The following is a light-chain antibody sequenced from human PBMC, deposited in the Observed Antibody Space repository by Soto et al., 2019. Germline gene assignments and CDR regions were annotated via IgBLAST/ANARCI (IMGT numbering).Light chain of an antibody. V-gene: IGLV2-14*01. CDR1: SSDVGAYDF. Sequence: QSVLTQPASVSGSPGQSITISCTGTSSDVGAYDFVSWYQHSPGKAPKLVTFDVTHRPPGISDRFSGSKSANTASLTISGLQAADEAFYYCSSYTTRSTLVFGVGTKLTVL. CDR3: SSYTTRSTLV. CDR2: DVT. J-gene: IGLJ2*01.